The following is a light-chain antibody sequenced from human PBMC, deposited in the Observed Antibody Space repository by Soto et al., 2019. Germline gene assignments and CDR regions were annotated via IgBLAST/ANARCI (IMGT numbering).Light chain of an antibody. Sequence: DIQMTQSPSTLAASVGDRVTITCRASQRINNWLAWYQQKPGKAPKLLIHKASTLETGVPSRFSGSGSGTHFTLTITSLQAEDVAVYYCQQYYTTPWTFGQGTKVDIK. CDR3: QQYYTTPWT. CDR2: KAS. CDR1: QRINNW. J-gene: IGKJ1*01. V-gene: IGKV1-5*03.